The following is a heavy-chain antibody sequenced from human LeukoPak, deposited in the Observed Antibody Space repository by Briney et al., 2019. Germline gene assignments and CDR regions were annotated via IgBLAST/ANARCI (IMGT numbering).Heavy chain of an antibody. CDR1: GGSISSSSYY. CDR2: IYYSGST. CDR3: ARHTNCSGGSCYSGFDY. J-gene: IGHJ4*02. V-gene: IGHV4-39*01. D-gene: IGHD2-15*01. Sequence: SETLSLTCTVSGGSISSSSYYWGWIRQPPGKGLEWIGSIYYSGSTYYNPSLKSRVTISVDTSKNQFSLKLSSVTAADTAVYYCARHTNCSGGSCYSGFDYWGQGTLVTASS.